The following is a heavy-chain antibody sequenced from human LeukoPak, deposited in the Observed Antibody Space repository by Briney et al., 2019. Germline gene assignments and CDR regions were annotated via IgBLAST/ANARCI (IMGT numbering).Heavy chain of an antibody. J-gene: IGHJ3*02. V-gene: IGHV3-7*01. CDR2: IKPDGSEK. D-gene: IGHD6-19*01. Sequence: GGSLRLSCAASGFNFRNYWMSWVRQAPGKGLEWVANIKPDGSEKYYAESVRGRFTVSRDNTKNSLDLQMDSLRAEDTAVYYCARQTRYSSSGDAFDIWGQGTMVTVSS. CDR3: ARQTRYSSSGDAFDI. CDR1: GFNFRNYW.